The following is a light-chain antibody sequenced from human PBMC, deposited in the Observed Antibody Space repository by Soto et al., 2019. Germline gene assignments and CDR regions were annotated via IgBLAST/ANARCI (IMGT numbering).Light chain of an antibody. J-gene: IGKJ1*01. V-gene: IGKV1-5*01. CDR3: QHYNSYSEA. CDR2: DAS. Sequence: DIQMTQSPSTLSASVGDRVTITCRASQSISSWLAWYQQKPGKAPKLLIYDASSVESGVPSRFSGSGSGTEITLTISSLQPDDFATYYCQHYNSYSEAFGQGTK. CDR1: QSISSW.